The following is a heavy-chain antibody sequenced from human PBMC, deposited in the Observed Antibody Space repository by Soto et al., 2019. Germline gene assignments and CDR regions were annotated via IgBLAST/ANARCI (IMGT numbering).Heavy chain of an antibody. CDR2: ISSSSTI. Sequence: GGSLRVSCAASGFIFSSYSMNWVRQAPGKGLEWVSYISSSSTIYYADSVKGRFTISRDNAKNSLYLQMNSLRAEDTAVYYCARDIRKEQDVWGKGTTVTVSS. D-gene: IGHD1-26*01. V-gene: IGHV3-48*01. J-gene: IGHJ6*04. CDR1: GFIFSSYS. CDR3: ARDIRKEQDV.